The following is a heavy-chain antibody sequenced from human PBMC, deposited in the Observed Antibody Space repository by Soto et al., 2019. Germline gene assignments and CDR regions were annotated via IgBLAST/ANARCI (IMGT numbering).Heavy chain of an antibody. Sequence: QVQLVESGGGVVQPGRSLRLSCAASGFTFSSYGMHWVRQAPGKGLEWVAVISYDGSNKYYADSVKGRFTISRDNSKNTLYLQMNSLRAEDTAVYYCANGRGGSFSFDYWGQGTLVTVSS. J-gene: IGHJ4*02. V-gene: IGHV3-30*18. CDR3: ANGRGGSFSFDY. D-gene: IGHD2-15*01. CDR1: GFTFSSYG. CDR2: ISYDGSNK.